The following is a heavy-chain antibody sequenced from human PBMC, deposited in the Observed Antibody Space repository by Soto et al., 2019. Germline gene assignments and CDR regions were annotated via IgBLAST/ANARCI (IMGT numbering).Heavy chain of an antibody. CDR2: MSGSGGST. D-gene: IGHD3-3*01. V-gene: IGHV3-23*01. CDR1: GFTFSSYA. J-gene: IGHJ3*02. Sequence: EVQLLESGGGLVQPGGSLRLSCAASGFTFSSYAMSWVRQAPGKGLEWVSAMSGSGGSTYYADSVKGRFTISRDNSKNMLYREMSSLRAEDTAVYYCAKGLITIFGVVGVVDIWGQGTMVTVSS. CDR3: AKGLITIFGVVGVVDI.